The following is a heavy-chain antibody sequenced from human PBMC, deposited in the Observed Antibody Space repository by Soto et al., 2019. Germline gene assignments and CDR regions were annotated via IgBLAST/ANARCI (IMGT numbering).Heavy chain of an antibody. Sequence: SETLSVTCTVSGGSISSYYWSWIRQPPGKGLEWIGYIYYSGSTNYNPSLKSRVTISVDTSKNQFSLKLSSVTAADTAVYYCARVGIHTAFDYCGKGTLVTVSS. D-gene: IGHD5-18*01. CDR2: IYYSGST. J-gene: IGHJ4*02. CDR3: ARVGIHTAFDY. V-gene: IGHV4-59*01. CDR1: GGSISSYY.